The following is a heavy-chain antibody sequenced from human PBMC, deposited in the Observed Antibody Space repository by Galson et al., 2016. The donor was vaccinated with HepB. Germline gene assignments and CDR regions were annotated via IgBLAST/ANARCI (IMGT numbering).Heavy chain of an antibody. D-gene: IGHD3-10*01. CDR3: VXXXHGSGXXTWYXDF. CDR1: GFTYSAYG. V-gene: IGHV3-23*01. J-gene: IGHJ2*01. CDR2: XNANGDFT. Sequence: SLSLSCAASGFTYSAYGMNWVRQAPGKGXXWVSTXNANGDFTKVADSXXGRXTISRDNXKNTLYLQMNXXRVEDTAVXYCVXXXHGSGXXTWYXDFWGR.